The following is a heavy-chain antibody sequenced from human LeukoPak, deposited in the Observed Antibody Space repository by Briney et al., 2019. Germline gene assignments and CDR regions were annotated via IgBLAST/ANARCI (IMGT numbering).Heavy chain of an antibody. CDR2: IYYSGST. CDR3: ARGAGIVVVVAEKGAFDI. CDR1: GGSISSSSYY. J-gene: IGHJ3*02. Sequence: SETLSLTCTVSGGSISSSSYYWGWIRQPPGKGLEWIGSIYYSGSTYYNPSLKSRVTISVGTFKNQFSLKLSSVTAADTAVYYCARGAGIVVVVAEKGAFDIWGQGTMVTVSS. D-gene: IGHD2-15*01. V-gene: IGHV4-39*07.